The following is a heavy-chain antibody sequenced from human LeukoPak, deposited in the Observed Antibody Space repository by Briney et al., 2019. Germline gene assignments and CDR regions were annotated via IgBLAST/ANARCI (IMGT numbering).Heavy chain of an antibody. CDR2: MNPNSGNT. V-gene: IGHV1-8*01. CDR3: ARGSTMVRGVIKDHYYYYGMDV. D-gene: IGHD3-10*01. J-gene: IGHJ6*02. Sequence: ASVKVSCKASGYTFTSYDINWVRQATGQGLEWMGWMNPNSGNTGYAQKFQGRVTMTRNTSISTAYMELSSLRSEDTAVYYCARGSTMVRGVIKDHYYYYGMDVWGQGTTVTISS. CDR1: GYTFTSYD.